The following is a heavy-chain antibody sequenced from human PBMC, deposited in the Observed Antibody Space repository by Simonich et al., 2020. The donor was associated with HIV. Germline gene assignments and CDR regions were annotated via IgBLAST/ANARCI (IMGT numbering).Heavy chain of an antibody. CDR3: AKDKGAYYGSGSPVY. Sequence: EVQLVESGGGLVQPGRSLRLSCAASGFTFDGYAMHWVRQAPGKGLGLVSGSSWNSGSIGYADSVKGRITISRDNAKNSLYLQMNSLRAEDTALYYCAKDKGAYYGSGSPVYWGQGTLVTVSS. D-gene: IGHD3-10*01. V-gene: IGHV3-9*01. CDR2: SSWNSGSI. CDR1: GFTFDGYA. J-gene: IGHJ4*02.